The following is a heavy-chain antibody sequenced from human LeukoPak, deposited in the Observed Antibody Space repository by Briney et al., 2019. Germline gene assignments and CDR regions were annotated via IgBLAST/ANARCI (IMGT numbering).Heavy chain of an antibody. J-gene: IGHJ4*02. CDR3: ARRGYDNRFDY. D-gene: IGHD3-3*01. V-gene: IGHV4-59*01. Sequence: PSETLSLICTVSGGSISSYYWSWIRQPPGKGLEWIGYIYYSGSTNYNPSLKSRVTISVDTSKNQFSLKLSSVTAADTAVYYCARRGYDNRFDYWGQGTLVTVSS. CDR1: GGSISSYY. CDR2: IYYSGST.